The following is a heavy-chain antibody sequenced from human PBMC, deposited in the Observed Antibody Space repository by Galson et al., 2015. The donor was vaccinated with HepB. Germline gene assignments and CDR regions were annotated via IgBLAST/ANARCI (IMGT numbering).Heavy chain of an antibody. CDR1: GFTFSSYA. V-gene: IGHV3-23*01. CDR2: ISGSGGGT. J-gene: IGHJ2*01. CDR3: AKGGGKHYYDSGAYHVWYFDL. D-gene: IGHD3-22*01. Sequence: SLRLSCAASGFTFSSYAMSWVRQVPGKGLEWVSGISGSGGGTYHADFVKDRFTVSRDNSNNMLYLQMSSLRAEDTAVYYCAKGGGKHYYDSGAYHVWYFDLWGRGTLVTVSS.